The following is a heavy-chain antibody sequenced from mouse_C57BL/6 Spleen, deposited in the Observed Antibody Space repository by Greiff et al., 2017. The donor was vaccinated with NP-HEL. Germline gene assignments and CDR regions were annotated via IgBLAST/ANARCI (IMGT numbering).Heavy chain of an antibody. D-gene: IGHD2-4*01. Sequence: QVQLQQSGPELVKPGASVKISCKASGYAFSSSWMNWVKQRPGKGLEWIGRIYPGDGDTNYNGKFKGKATLTADKSSSTAYMQLSSLTSEDSAVYFCAYYDYDEGYYFDYWGQGTTLTVSS. CDR3: AYYDYDEGYYFDY. CDR2: IYPGDGDT. V-gene: IGHV1-82*01. J-gene: IGHJ2*01. CDR1: GYAFSSSW.